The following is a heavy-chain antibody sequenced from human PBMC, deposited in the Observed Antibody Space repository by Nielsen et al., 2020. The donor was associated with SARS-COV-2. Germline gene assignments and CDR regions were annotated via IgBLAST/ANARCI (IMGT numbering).Heavy chain of an antibody. CDR3: ATEPHCGGDCQKDY. CDR2: IDPSDSYT. D-gene: IGHD2-21*01. CDR1: GYSFTSYW. J-gene: IGHJ4*02. V-gene: IGHV5-10-1*01. Sequence: GESLKISCKGSGYSFTSYWISWVRQMPGKGLEWMGRIDPSDSYTNYSPSFQGRVTISADKSIRTAYLQWSSLRASDTAMYYCATEPHCGGDCQKDYWGQGTLVTVSS.